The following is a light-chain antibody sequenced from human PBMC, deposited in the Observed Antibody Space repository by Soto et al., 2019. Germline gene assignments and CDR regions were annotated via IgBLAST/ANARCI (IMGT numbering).Light chain of an antibody. CDR1: SSNVGVNF. CDR2: RNN. V-gene: IGLV1-47*01. CDR3: VVWDDSLRGGV. J-gene: IGLJ3*02. Sequence: QSVLTQPPSASGTLGQRVTISCSGSSSNVGVNFVYWHQQIPGTAPKLLIYRNNQRPSGVPDRFSGSKSGTSASLAISGLRTEDEADYHCVVWDDSLRGGVFGGGTKVTVL.